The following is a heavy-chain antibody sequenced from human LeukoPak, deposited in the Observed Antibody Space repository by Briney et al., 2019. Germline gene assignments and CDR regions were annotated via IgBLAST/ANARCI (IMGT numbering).Heavy chain of an antibody. Sequence: PVKVSCKASGGTFSSYAISWVRQAPGQGLEWMGRIIPIFGTANYAQKFQGRVTITTDESTSTAYMELSSLRSEDTAVYYCARDSQWELLPHFDYWGQGTLVTVSS. CDR3: ARDSQWELLPHFDY. V-gene: IGHV1-69*05. CDR2: IIPIFGTA. J-gene: IGHJ4*02. D-gene: IGHD1-26*01. CDR1: GGTFSSYA.